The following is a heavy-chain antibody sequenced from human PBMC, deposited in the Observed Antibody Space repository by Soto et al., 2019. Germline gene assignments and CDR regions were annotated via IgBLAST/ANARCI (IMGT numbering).Heavy chain of an antibody. CDR3: ARGAIVATTPDAFDN. J-gene: IGHJ3*02. V-gene: IGHV4-34*01. CDR1: GGSFSGYY. D-gene: IGHD5-12*01. CDR2: INHSGST. Sequence: SETLSLTCAVYGGSFSGYYWSWIRQPPGKGLEWIGEINHSGSTNYNPSLKSRVTISVDTSKNQFSLKLSSVTAAATALYFCARGAIVATTPDAFDNWGQGTMVTV.